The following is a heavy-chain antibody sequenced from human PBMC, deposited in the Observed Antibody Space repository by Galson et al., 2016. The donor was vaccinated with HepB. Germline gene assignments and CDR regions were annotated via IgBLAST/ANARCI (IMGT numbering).Heavy chain of an antibody. Sequence: SLRLSCAASGFAFRTYTMSWVRQAPGKGLEWVAGIGPNGNRAHYADSVKGRFTIARDNSKNTVYLQMDSLRAEDRAEYYCARVSGPWVGVPAAKVYFDFWGQGTLVIVSS. CDR2: IGPNGNRA. J-gene: IGHJ4*02. D-gene: IGHD2-2*01. CDR3: ARVSGPWVGVPAAKVYFDF. CDR1: GFAFRTYT. V-gene: IGHV3-23*01.